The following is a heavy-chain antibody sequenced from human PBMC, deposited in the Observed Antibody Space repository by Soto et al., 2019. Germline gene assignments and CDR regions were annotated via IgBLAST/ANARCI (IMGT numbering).Heavy chain of an antibody. Sequence: SQTLSLTCAISGDSDSSNSAAWNWIRQSPSRGLEWLGRTYYRSKWYNDYAVSVKSRITINPDTSKNQFSLQLNSVTPEDTAVYYCARDGRMSVPNNLRFDNWAQGTLVTVSS. CDR3: ARDGRMSVPNNLRFDN. CDR2: TYYRSKWYN. D-gene: IGHD4-4*01. CDR1: GDSDSSNSAA. J-gene: IGHJ4*02. V-gene: IGHV6-1*01.